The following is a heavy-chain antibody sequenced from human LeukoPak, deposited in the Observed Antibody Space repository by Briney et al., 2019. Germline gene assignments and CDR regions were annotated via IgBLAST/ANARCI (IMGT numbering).Heavy chain of an antibody. CDR3: AKDFRNYYDSSGYTDY. V-gene: IGHV3-23*01. J-gene: IGHJ4*02. CDR2: ISGSGGST. Sequence: PGGSLRLSCAASGFTYSSYAMSWVRQAPGKGLAWVSAISGSGGSTYYADSVKGRFTISRDNSKNTLYLQMNSLRAEDTAVYYCAKDFRNYYDSSGYTDYWGQGTLVTVSS. CDR1: GFTYSSYA. D-gene: IGHD3-22*01.